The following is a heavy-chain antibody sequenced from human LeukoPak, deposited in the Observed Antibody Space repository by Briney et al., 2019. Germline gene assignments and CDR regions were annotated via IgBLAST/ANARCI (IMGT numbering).Heavy chain of an antibody. Sequence: ASVKVSCKASGYTFTSYGISWVRQAPGQGLEWMGWISAYNGNTNYAQKLQGRVTMTTDTSTSTAYMELRSLRSDDTAVYYCARADYYGSGSYYFDYWGQGTLVTVSS. V-gene: IGHV1-18*01. CDR2: ISAYNGNT. J-gene: IGHJ4*02. CDR1: GYTFTSYG. CDR3: ARADYYGSGSYYFDY. D-gene: IGHD3-10*01.